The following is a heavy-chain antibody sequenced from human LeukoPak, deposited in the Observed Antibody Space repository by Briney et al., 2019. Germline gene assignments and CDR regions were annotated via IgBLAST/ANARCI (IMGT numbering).Heavy chain of an antibody. Sequence: GGSLRLSCAASGFTFSSYAMSWVRQAPGKGLEWVSAISGSGGSTYYADSVKGRFTISRDNAKNSLYLQMNSLRAEDTAVYYCARGAVAGNGLDYCGQGTLVTVSS. V-gene: IGHV3-23*01. D-gene: IGHD6-19*01. CDR1: GFTFSSYA. CDR3: ARGAVAGNGLDY. J-gene: IGHJ4*02. CDR2: ISGSGGST.